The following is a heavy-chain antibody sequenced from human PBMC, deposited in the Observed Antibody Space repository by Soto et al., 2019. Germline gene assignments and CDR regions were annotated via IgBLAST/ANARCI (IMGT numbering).Heavy chain of an antibody. CDR3: ARGRGSSTRKYYYYYGMDV. CDR2: ISSSSSYI. V-gene: IGHV3-21*01. Sequence: PGGSLRLSCAASGFTFSSYSMNWVRQAPGKGLEWVSSISSSSSYIYYADSVKGRFTISRDNAKNSLYLQMNSLRAEDTAVYYCARGRGSSTRKYYYYYGMDVWGQGTTVTVSS. D-gene: IGHD2-2*01. J-gene: IGHJ6*02. CDR1: GFTFSSYS.